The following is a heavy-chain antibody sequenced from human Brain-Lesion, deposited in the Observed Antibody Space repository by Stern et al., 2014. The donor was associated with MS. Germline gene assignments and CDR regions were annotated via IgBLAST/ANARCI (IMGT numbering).Heavy chain of an antibody. D-gene: IGHD3-3*01. J-gene: IGHJ6*02. V-gene: IGHV3-7*01. Sequence: EMQLVESGVGLVQPGGSLTISCTAAGFTFGNYWMTWVRQAPGKGLEWVANITEDGTEKNYVDSVKGRFTISRDNARKSLYLQMNSLRVEDTALYYCARVYNTIYGIVTQRGSGMDVWGQGTTVIVSS. CDR3: ARVYNTIYGIVTQRGSGMDV. CDR2: ITEDGTEK. CDR1: GFTFGNYW.